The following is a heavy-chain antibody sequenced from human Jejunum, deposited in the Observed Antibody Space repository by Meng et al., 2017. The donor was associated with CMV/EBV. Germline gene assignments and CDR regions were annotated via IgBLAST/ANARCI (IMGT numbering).Heavy chain of an antibody. CDR2: IYYSGST. V-gene: IGHV4-34*11. J-gene: IGHJ5*02. D-gene: IGHD3-16*01. Sequence: QVQLQQWGAGLLTPSETLSLTCAVYGASFSDYYLSWIRQAPVKGLEWIVYIYYSGSTSYNPSLKSRVTISIDTSNNQPSLKLSSVTAADTSVYYCARGWGWFDPWGQGTLVTVSS. CDR1: GASFSDYY. CDR3: ARGWGWFDP.